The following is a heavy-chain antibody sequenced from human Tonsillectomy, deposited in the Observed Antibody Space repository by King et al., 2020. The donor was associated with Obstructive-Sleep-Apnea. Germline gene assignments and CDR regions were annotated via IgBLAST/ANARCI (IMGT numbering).Heavy chain of an antibody. Sequence: VQLVESGGGLVKPGGSLRLSCAASGFTFSTYSMNWVRQAPGKGLEWVSSISTSSSYIYYADSVKGRFTISRDNAKNSLYLQMNSLRAEDTAVYYCARSRITMVRGVPYFFDYWGQGTLVTVSS. CDR1: GFTFSTYS. D-gene: IGHD3-10*01. V-gene: IGHV3-21*01. J-gene: IGHJ4*02. CDR3: ARSRITMVRGVPYFFDY. CDR2: ISTSSSYI.